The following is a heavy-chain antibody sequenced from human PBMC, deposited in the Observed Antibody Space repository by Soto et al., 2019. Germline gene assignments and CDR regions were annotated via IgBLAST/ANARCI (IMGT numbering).Heavy chain of an antibody. CDR2: INHSGST. Sequence: SETLSLTCAVYGGSFSGYYWSWIRQPPGKGLEWFGEINHSGSTNYNPSLKSRVTISVDTSKNQFSLKLSSVTAADTAVYYCAGSTYYDILTGYYATYYYYGMDVWGQGTTVTVS. J-gene: IGHJ6*02. CDR3: AGSTYYDILTGYYATYYYYGMDV. V-gene: IGHV4-34*01. D-gene: IGHD3-9*01. CDR1: GGSFSGYY.